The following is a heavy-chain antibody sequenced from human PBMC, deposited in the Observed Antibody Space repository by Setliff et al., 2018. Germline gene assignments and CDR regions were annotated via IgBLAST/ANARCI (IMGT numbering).Heavy chain of an antibody. V-gene: IGHV1-69*06. Sequence: SVKVSCKASGYSFTSNDINWVRQATGQGLEWMGRIIPIFGTANYAQKFQGRVTITADKSTSTAYMELSSLRSEDTAVYYCARGATVVIYYYMDVWGKGTTVTVSS. CDR3: ARGATVVIYYYMDV. J-gene: IGHJ6*03. D-gene: IGHD4-17*01. CDR1: GYSFTSND. CDR2: IIPIFGTA.